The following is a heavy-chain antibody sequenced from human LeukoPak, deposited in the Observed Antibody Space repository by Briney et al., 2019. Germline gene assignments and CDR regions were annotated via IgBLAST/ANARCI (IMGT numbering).Heavy chain of an antibody. J-gene: IGHJ6*02. CDR1: GGSFSGYY. D-gene: IGHD6-13*01. CDR2: INHSGST. CDR3: ARAPLSSSWNYYYGMDV. Sequence: SETLSLTCAVYGGSFSGYYWSWIRQPPGKGLEWIGEINHSGSTNYNPSLKSRVTISVDTSKNQSSLKLSSVTAADTAVYYCARAPLSSSWNYYYGMDVWGQGTTVTVSS. V-gene: IGHV4-34*01.